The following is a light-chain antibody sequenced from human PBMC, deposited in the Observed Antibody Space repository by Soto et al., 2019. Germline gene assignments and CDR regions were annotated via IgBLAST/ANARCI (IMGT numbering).Light chain of an antibody. CDR3: QQRSNWIT. Sequence: EFVLTQSPGTLSLSPGERATLSCRASQTVRNNYLAWYQQKPGQAPRLLIYDASSRATGIPDRFSGGGSGTDFTLTISSLEPEDFAVYYCQQRSNWITFAQGTRLAI. J-gene: IGKJ5*01. CDR1: QTVRNNY. V-gene: IGKV3D-20*02. CDR2: DAS.